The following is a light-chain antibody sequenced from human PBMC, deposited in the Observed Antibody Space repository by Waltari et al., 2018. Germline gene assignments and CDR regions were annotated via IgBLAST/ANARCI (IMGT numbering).Light chain of an antibody. CDR1: QSVSRA. V-gene: IGKV3-20*01. CDR2: VAS. Sequence: EIVLTQSPGTLSLSPGERATLSCRASQSVSRALAWYQQNPGQAPRLLIYVASNRATGSPARFSGSGSGTDFSLIISRLEPEDFAVYYCQHYVSLPVTFGQGTKVEI. CDR3: QHYVSLPVT. J-gene: IGKJ1*01.